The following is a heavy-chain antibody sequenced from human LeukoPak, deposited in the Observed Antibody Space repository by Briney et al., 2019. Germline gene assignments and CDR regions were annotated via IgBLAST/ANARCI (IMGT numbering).Heavy chain of an antibody. D-gene: IGHD7-27*01. Sequence: GSLRLSCAASGFTFSSYAMSWIRQPPGKGLEWVGYMYSSGSTNYNASLKSRVTISIDTSKNQFSLKVSSLTAADTAVYYCARMNNWGRGWYFDLWGRGTLVTVSS. CDR3: ARMNNWGRGWYFDL. J-gene: IGHJ2*01. CDR1: GFTFSSYA. V-gene: IGHV4-59*01. CDR2: MYSSGST.